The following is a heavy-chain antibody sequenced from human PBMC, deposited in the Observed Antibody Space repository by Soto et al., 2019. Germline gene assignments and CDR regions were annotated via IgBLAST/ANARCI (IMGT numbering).Heavy chain of an antibody. CDR2: IYYSGST. J-gene: IGHJ5*02. Sequence: SETLSLTCTVSGGSISSSSYYWGWIRQPPGKGLEWIGSIYYSGSTYYNPSLKSRVTISVDTSKNQFSLKLSSVTAADTAVYYCARRGIVVVPTAQRHNWFDPWGQGTLVT. CDR1: GGSISSSSYY. V-gene: IGHV4-39*01. CDR3: ARRGIVVVPTAQRHNWFDP. D-gene: IGHD2-2*01.